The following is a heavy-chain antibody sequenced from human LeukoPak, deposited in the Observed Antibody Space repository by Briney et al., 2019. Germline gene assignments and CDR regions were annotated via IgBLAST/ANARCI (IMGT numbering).Heavy chain of an antibody. D-gene: IGHD2-2*01. V-gene: IGHV1-18*01. CDR1: GYTFTNYG. CDR2: INTYNGNA. Sequence: GASVKVSCKASGYTFTNYGVGWVRQAPGQGLEWMGWINTYNGNADYAQKLQGRVTMTTDTSTSTAYMELRNLISDDTAVYYCARHRVVVAAAPPTWFDPWGQGTLVTVSS. CDR3: ARHRVVVAAAPPTWFDP. J-gene: IGHJ5*02.